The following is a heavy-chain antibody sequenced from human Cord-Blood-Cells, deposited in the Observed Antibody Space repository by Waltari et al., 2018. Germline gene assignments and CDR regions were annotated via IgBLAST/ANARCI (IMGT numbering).Heavy chain of an antibody. CDR3: ASGSMVRGVIIDY. CDR1: GYPISSGYY. J-gene: IGHJ4*02. CDR2: IYHSGST. V-gene: IGHV4-38-2*02. D-gene: IGHD3-10*01. Sequence: QVQLQESGPGLVKPSETLSLTCTVSGYPISSGYYWGWIRQPPGKGLEWIGSIYHSGSTYYNPSLKSRVTISVDTSKNQFSLKLSSVTAADTAVYYCASGSMVRGVIIDYWGQGTLVTVSS.